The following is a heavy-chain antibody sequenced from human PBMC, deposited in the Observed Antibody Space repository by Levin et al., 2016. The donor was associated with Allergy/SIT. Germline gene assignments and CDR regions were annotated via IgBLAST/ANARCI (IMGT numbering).Heavy chain of an antibody. CDR2: ISAYNGNT. D-gene: IGHD2-2*01. J-gene: IGHJ4*02. CDR3: ARPGNPHWYCSSTSCYHPFDY. Sequence: ASVKVSCKASGYTFTSYGISWVRQAPGQGLEWMGWISAYNGNTNYAQKLQGRVTMTTDTSTSTAYMELRSLRSDDTAVYYCARPGNPHWYCSSTSCYHPFDYWGQGTLVTVSS. CDR1: GYTFTSYG. V-gene: IGHV1-18*01.